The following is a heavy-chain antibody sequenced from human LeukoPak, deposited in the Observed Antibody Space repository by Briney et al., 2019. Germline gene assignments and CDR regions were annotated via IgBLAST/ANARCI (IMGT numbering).Heavy chain of an antibody. CDR2: FKTKTGGETA. V-gene: IGHV3-15*01. J-gene: IGHJ4*02. D-gene: IGHD1-1*01. CDR3: ATVGTTGNRPDY. Sequence: GGSLRLSCGASVLSFCYVWVRWVPRVTGRGVEWVGHFKTKTGGETAEYAARLKGRFSISRGDSTNTVYLQLSSLETEDTAVYFCATVGTTGNRPDYWGQGALVTVSS. CDR1: VLSFCYVW.